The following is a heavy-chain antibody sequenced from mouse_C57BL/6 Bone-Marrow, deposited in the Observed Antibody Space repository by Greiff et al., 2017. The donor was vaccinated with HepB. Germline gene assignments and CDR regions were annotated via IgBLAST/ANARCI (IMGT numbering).Heavy chain of an antibody. J-gene: IGHJ4*01. D-gene: IGHD6-1*01. CDR3: ARADQQRRGYYAMDY. V-gene: IGHV1-26*01. CDR1: GYTFTDYY. CDR2: INPNNGGT. Sequence: VQLKQSGPELVKPGASVKISCKASGYTFTDYYMNWVKQSHGKSLEWIGDINPNNGGTSYNQKFKGKATLTVDKSSSTAYMELRSLTSEDSAVYYCARADQQRRGYYAMDYWGQGTSVTVSS.